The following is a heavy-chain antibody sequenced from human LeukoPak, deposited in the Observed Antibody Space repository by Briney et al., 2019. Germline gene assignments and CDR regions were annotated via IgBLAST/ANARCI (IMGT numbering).Heavy chain of an antibody. Sequence: GASVKVSCKASGYTFTSYDINWVRQATGQGLEWMGWMNPNSGNTGYAQKFQGRVTMTRNTSISTAYMELSSLRSEDTAVYYCARGSYYDSKLRAAFGIWGQGTMVTVSS. CDR1: GYTFTSYD. CDR3: ARGSYYDSKLRAAFGI. J-gene: IGHJ3*02. D-gene: IGHD3-22*01. V-gene: IGHV1-8*01. CDR2: MNPNSGNT.